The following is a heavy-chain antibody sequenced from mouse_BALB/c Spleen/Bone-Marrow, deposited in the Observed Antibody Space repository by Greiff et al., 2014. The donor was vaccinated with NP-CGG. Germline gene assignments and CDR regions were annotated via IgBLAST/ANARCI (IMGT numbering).Heavy chain of an antibody. CDR2: IWAGGSK. Sequence: QVQLKESGPGLVAPSQSLSITCTVSGFSLTTYGVHWVRQPPGKGLEWLGVIWAGGSKHYNSALMSRLNISKDNSNNQVFLKMNSLQTDDTAMYYCARDKGNGNSLYYSMDYWGQGISVTVSS. CDR3: ARDKGNGNSLYYSMDY. D-gene: IGHD2-1*01. CDR1: GFSLTTYG. V-gene: IGHV2-9*02. J-gene: IGHJ4*01.